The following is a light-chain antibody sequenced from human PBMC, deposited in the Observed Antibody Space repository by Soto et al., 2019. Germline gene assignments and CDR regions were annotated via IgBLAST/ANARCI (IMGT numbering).Light chain of an antibody. V-gene: IGKV1-27*01. J-gene: IGKJ4*01. Sequence: DIQMTQSPSSLSASVGDRFISTGMASQGIDNYLAWYQQRPGKFPKLLIYAASTLQSGVPSRFSGSGSGTEFTLTISSLQPEDIATYYCQPYDNLPLTVGEGTKVEIK. CDR1: QGIDNY. CDR2: AAS. CDR3: QPYDNLPLT.